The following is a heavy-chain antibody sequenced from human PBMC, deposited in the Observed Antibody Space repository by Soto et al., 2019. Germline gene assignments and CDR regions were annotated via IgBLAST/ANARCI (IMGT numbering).Heavy chain of an antibody. CDR1: GGSINKYY. CDR3: ARRYGSVFDY. CDR2: IYYSGST. V-gene: IGHV4-59*01. D-gene: IGHD6-19*01. Sequence: PSETLSLTCPVSGGSINKYYWSWIRQPPGKGLEWIGYIYYSGSTNYNPSLKSRVTISVDTSKNQFSLKLSSVTAADTAVYYCARRYGSVFDYWGQGTLVTSPQ. J-gene: IGHJ4*02.